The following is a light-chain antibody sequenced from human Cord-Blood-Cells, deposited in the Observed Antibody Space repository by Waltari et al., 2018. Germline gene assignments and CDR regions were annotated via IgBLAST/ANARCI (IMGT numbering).Light chain of an antibody. CDR2: GKN. V-gene: IGLV3-19*01. CDR1: SLRSSY. J-gene: IGLJ3*02. Sequence: SSELTQDPAVSVALGQTVRITCQGDSLRSSYASRYQPKPGQAPVLVIYGKNNRPSGIPDRFSGSSSGNTASLTITGAQAEDEADYYCNSRDSSGNHLVFGGGTKLTVL. CDR3: NSRDSSGNHLV.